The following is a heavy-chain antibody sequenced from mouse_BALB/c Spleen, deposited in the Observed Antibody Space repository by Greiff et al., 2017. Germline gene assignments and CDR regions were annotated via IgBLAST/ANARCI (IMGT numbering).Heavy chain of an antibody. D-gene: IGHD2-10*02. CDR1: GYTFTSYW. Sequence: QVQLQQSGAELARPGASVKLSCKASGYTFTSYWMQWVKQRPGQGLEWIGAIYPGDGDTRYTQKFKGKATLTADKSSSTAYMQLSSLASEDSAVYYCARGGYGNYEDYYAMDYWGQGTSVTVSS. J-gene: IGHJ4*01. CDR2: IYPGDGDT. CDR3: ARGGYGNYEDYYAMDY. V-gene: IGHV1-87*01.